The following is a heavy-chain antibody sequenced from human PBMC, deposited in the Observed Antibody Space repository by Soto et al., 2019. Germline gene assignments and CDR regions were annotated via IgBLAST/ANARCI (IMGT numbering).Heavy chain of an antibody. CDR1: GGSFSGYY. CDR3: ARHGGTVTTDTHFDY. CDR2: INHSGST. D-gene: IGHD4-17*01. Sequence: SETLSLTCAVYGGSFSGYYWSWIRQPPGKGLEWIGEINHSGSTNYNPSLKSRLTISVDTSKNQFSLNLSSVTAADTAFYYCARHGGTVTTDTHFDYWGQGALVTVSS. J-gene: IGHJ4*02. V-gene: IGHV4-34*01.